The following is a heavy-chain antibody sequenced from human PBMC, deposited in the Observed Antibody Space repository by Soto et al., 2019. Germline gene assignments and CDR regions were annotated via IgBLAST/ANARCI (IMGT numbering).Heavy chain of an antibody. Sequence: LSLTCAIPGAPITWGDYSWNWIRQPPGKGLEWIGYIFHGGSTYYNPSLRSRVAISVDRSRTQFSLKMSSVTAADTAVYYCARGRVVVPAAVMFNCLDPWGQGALVTVSS. D-gene: IGHD2-2*01. CDR1: GAPITWGDYS. J-gene: IGHJ5*02. V-gene: IGHV4-30-2*01. CDR2: IFHGGST. CDR3: ARGRVVVPAAVMFNCLDP.